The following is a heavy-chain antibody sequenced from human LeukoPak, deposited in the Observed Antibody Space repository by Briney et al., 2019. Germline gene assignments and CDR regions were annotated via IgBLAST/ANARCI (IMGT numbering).Heavy chain of an antibody. Sequence: PSETLSLTCAVYGGSFSGYYWSWIRQPPGKGLEWIGEINHGGSTNYNPSLQSRVTISVDTSKNQFSLKLTSVTAADTAVYYCARLYDSSGYGGWFDPWGQGTLVTVSS. J-gene: IGHJ5*02. CDR2: INHGGST. D-gene: IGHD3-22*01. CDR3: ARLYDSSGYGGWFDP. CDR1: GGSFSGYY. V-gene: IGHV4-34*01.